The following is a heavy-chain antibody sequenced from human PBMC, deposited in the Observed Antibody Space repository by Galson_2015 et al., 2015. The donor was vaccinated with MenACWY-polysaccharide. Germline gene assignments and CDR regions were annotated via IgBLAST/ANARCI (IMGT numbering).Heavy chain of an antibody. CDR2: IRGPSDII. J-gene: IGHJ4*02. Sequence: LRLSCAASGFSFSSYNMDWVRQAPGKGLEWVSYIRGPSDIIYYADSVKGRFTISRDNAKNSLYLQMNSLRDEDTAVYYCAGDSGRTGSLDYWGRGTLVTVSS. CDR1: GFSFSSYN. CDR3: AGDSGRTGSLDY. V-gene: IGHV3-48*02. D-gene: IGHD1-26*01.